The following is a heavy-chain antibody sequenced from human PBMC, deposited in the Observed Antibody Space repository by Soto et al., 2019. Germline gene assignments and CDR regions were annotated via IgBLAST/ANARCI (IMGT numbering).Heavy chain of an antibody. V-gene: IGHV3-9*01. Sequence: GGSLRLSCAASGFTFDDYAMHWVRQAPGKGLEWVSGISWNSGSIGYADSVKGRFTISRDNAKNSLYLQMNSLRAEDTALYYCAKQMGVNEEARYYYYYMDVWGKGTTVTVSS. CDR2: ISWNSGSI. D-gene: IGHD3-16*01. CDR1: GFTFDDYA. CDR3: AKQMGVNEEARYYYYYMDV. J-gene: IGHJ6*03.